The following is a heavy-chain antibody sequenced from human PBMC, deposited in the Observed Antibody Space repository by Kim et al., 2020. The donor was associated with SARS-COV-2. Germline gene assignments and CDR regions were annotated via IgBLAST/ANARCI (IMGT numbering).Heavy chain of an antibody. J-gene: IGHJ4*02. CDR3: ASDWGSGVVDY. D-gene: IGHD3-16*01. V-gene: IGHV3-30*01. Sequence: PASGNSPLPISGDNSKNTLYLQMNSLRSEDTAVYYCASDWGSGVVDYWGQGTLVTVSS.